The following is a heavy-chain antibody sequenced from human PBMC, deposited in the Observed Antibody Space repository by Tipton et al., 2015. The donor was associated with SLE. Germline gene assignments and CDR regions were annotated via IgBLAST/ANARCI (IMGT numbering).Heavy chain of an antibody. CDR3: ARPLAAAGGD. J-gene: IGHJ4*02. V-gene: IGHV1-8*02. Sequence: QSGPEVKKPGASVKVSCKASGYTFTSYGISWVRQAPGQGLEWMGWMNPNSGNTGYAQKFQGRVTMTRNTSISTAYMELSSLRSEDTAVYYCARPLAAAGGDWGQGTLVTVSS. CDR2: MNPNSGNT. D-gene: IGHD6-13*01. CDR1: GYTFTSYG.